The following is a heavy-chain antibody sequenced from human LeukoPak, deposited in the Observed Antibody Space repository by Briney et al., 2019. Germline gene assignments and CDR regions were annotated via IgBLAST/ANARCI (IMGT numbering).Heavy chain of an antibody. CDR2: IIPIFGTA. D-gene: IGHD3-22*01. V-gene: IGHV1-69*13. CDR1: GGTFSSYA. Sequence: SVKVSCKASGGTFSSYAISWVRQAPGQGLEWMGGIIPIFGTANYAQKFQGRVTITADESRSTAYMELSSLRSDDTAVYYCARGDYYDSSGYYLGGYWGQGTLVTVSS. CDR3: ARGDYYDSSGYYLGGY. J-gene: IGHJ4*02.